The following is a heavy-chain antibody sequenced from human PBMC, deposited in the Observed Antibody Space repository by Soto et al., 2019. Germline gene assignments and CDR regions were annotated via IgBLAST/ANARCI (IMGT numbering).Heavy chain of an antibody. Sequence: QVQLQESGPGLVKPSETLSLTCTVSGGSISSYYWSWIRQPPGKGLEWIGYIYYSGSTKYNPSLKSRVTISVDTSKNQFSLKLSSVTAADTAVYYCARLGGGNWCDPWGQGTLVTVSS. CDR1: GGSISSYY. CDR3: ARLGGGNWCDP. D-gene: IGHD3-16*01. J-gene: IGHJ5*02. CDR2: IYYSGST. V-gene: IGHV4-59*08.